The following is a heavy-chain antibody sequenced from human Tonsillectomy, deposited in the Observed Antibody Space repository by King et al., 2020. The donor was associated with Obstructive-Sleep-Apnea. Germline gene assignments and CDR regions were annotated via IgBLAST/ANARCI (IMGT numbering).Heavy chain of an antibody. CDR1: GGSISSYY. J-gene: IGHJ4*02. CDR3: AREWELLGGFDY. V-gene: IGHV4-59*12. Sequence: VPLQESGPGLVKPSETLSLTCTVSGGSISSYYWSWIRPPPGKGLEWIGYIYYSGSTNYNPSLKSRVTISVDTSKNQFSLKLSSVTAADTAVYYCAREWELLGGFDYWGQGTLVTVSS. D-gene: IGHD1-26*01. CDR2: IYYSGST.